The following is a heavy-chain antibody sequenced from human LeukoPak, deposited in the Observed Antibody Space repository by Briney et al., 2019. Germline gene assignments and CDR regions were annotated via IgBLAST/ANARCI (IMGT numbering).Heavy chain of an antibody. CDR2: IYYSGIT. CDR3: ARSDCSSNSCYRSLDY. D-gene: IGHD2-2*02. J-gene: IGHJ4*02. CDR1: GGSISSDDYY. Sequence: PSQTLSLTCTVSGGSISSDDYYWSWLRQPPGKGLECIGYIYYSGITYYHPSLKSRVTISVDTSKNQFSLKLSSVTAADTAVYYCARSDCSSNSCYRSLDYWGQGTLVTVSS. V-gene: IGHV4-30-4*01.